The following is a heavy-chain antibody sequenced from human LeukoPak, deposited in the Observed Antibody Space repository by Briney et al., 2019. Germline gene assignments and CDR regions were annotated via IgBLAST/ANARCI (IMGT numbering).Heavy chain of an antibody. CDR2: ISSSGSTI. D-gene: IGHD3-22*01. CDR1: GFTFSSYS. V-gene: IGHV3-48*04. J-gene: IGHJ3*02. CDR3: ARDEAYYYDSSGPLGDAFDI. Sequence: GGSLRLSCAASGFTFSSYSMNWVHQAPGKGLEWVSYISSSGSTIYYADSVKGRFTISRDNAKNSLYLQMNSLRAEDTAVYYCARDEAYYYDSSGPLGDAFDIWGQGTMVTVSS.